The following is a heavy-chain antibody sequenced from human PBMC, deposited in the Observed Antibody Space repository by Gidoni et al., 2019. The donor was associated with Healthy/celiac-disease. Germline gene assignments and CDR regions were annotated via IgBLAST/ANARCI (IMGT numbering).Heavy chain of an antibody. J-gene: IGHJ5*02. CDR3: ASQRCRDYSNGDWFDP. D-gene: IGHD4-4*01. CDR1: SISSGGYY. V-gene: IGHV4-31*02. CDR2: TYYSGST. Sequence: SISSGGYYWSWIRQHPGKGLEWIGYTYYSGSTYYNPTLKCRVTISVDTSKNQSSQKLSSVTATDPAVYDCASQRCRDYSNGDWFDPWGQGTLVTVSS.